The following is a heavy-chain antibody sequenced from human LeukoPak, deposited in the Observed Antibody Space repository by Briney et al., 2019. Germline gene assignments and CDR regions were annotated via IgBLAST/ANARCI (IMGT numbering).Heavy chain of an antibody. V-gene: IGHV4-39*01. J-gene: IGHJ6*03. D-gene: IGHD3-9*01. CDR2: IYYTGST. CDR3: ARLVSYDVLTENFYKYYMDV. CDR1: GGSISSNTYY. Sequence: PSETLSLTCTVSGGSISSNTYYWGWIRQPPGKGLEWIGSIYYTGSTFYNPSLKSRVTMSLDALKNQFTLKVTSVTATDTAVYYCARLVSYDVLTENFYKYYMDVWGKGTTVTVSS.